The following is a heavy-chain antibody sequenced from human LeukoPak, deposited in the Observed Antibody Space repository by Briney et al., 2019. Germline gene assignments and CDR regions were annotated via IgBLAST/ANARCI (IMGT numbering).Heavy chain of an antibody. Sequence: SETLSLTCSVSGVSISNYYWGWIRQPPGKGLEWIGSIYHSGSTYYNPSLKSRVTISVDTSKNQFSLKLSSVTAADTAVYYCARAPSYDFWSGYFDYWGQGTLVAVSS. CDR3: ARAPSYDFWSGYFDY. D-gene: IGHD3-3*01. J-gene: IGHJ4*02. V-gene: IGHV4-38-2*02. CDR1: GVSISNYY. CDR2: IYHSGST.